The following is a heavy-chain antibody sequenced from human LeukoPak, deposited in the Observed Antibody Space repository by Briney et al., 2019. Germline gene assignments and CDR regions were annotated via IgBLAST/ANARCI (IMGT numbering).Heavy chain of an antibody. CDR1: GFTFSSYA. CDR2: ISGSGGST. CDR3: ARGSSSWLGNLDY. Sequence: QPGGSLRLSCAASGFTFSSYAMSWVRQAPGKGLEWVSAISGSGGSTYYADSVKGRFTISRDNSKNTLYLQMNSLRAEDTAVYYCARGSSSWLGNLDYWGQGTLVTVSS. V-gene: IGHV3-23*01. J-gene: IGHJ4*02. D-gene: IGHD6-13*01.